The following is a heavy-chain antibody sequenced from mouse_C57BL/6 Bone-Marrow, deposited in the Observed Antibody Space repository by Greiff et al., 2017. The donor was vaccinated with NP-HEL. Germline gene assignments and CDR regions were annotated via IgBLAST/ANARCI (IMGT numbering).Heavy chain of an antibody. CDR2: IYPGSGST. V-gene: IGHV1-55*01. CDR1: GYTFTSYW. CDR3: ARCGNYLLYAMDY. Sequence: VQLQESGAELVKPGASVKMSCKASGYTFTSYWITWVKQRPGQGLAWIGDIYPGSGSTNYNEKFKSKATLTVDTSSSTAYMQLSSLTSEDSAVYYCARCGNYLLYAMDYWGQGTSVTVSS. D-gene: IGHD2-1*01. J-gene: IGHJ4*01.